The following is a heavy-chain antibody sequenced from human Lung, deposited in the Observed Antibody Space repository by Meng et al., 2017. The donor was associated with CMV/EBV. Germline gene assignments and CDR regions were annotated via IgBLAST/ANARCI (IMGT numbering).Heavy chain of an antibody. CDR1: GYTFTTYY. J-gene: IGHJ5*02. Sequence: ASXXVSCKTSGYTFTTYYIRWVRQAPGQGLEWMGIINPRHGGTAYAHTFQGRVTITRDTSTSTVYMELSSLRAEDTAVYYCARERYFDWLGFDPWGQGTLVTVSS. V-gene: IGHV1-46*01. CDR2: INPRHGGT. D-gene: IGHD3-9*01. CDR3: ARERYFDWLGFDP.